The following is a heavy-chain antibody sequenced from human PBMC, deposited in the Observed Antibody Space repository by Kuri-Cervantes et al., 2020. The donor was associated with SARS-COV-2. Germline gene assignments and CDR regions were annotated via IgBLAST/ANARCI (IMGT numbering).Heavy chain of an antibody. CDR2: ISHDGKNK. CDR1: GLNFSRTD. Sequence: GESLKISCAASGLNFSRTDMHWVRQAPGKGLEWVAVISHDGKNKKCIASGKGRFTISRDNSQNTLYLHMKSLRSEGTAMYYCAKARVGVQDFWGQGTLVTVSS. J-gene: IGHJ4*02. D-gene: IGHD2/OR15-2a*01. V-gene: IGHV3-30*18. CDR3: AKARVGVQDF.